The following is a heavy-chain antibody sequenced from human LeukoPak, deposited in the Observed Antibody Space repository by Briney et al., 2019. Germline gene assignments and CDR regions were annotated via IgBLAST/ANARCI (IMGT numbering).Heavy chain of an antibody. CDR3: ARDSEDIVVVPVAPDPCDV. J-gene: IGHJ3*01. Sequence: ASVRVSCKASGFTFTSYGISWVRQAPGQGLEWMGWISAYNGKVHYAQSIQGRVTMTTDTSTSTAYMELRSLRSDDTAVYYCARDSEDIVVVPVAPDPCDVWGQGTMVTVSS. V-gene: IGHV1-18*01. CDR1: GFTFTSYG. CDR2: ISAYNGKV. D-gene: IGHD2-2*01.